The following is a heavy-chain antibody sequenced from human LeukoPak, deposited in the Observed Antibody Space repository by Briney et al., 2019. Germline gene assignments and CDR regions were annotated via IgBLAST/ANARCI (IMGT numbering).Heavy chain of an antibody. J-gene: IGHJ6*03. V-gene: IGHV1-8*01. CDR2: MNPNSGNT. D-gene: IGHD6-19*01. Sequence: ASVKVSCKASGYTFTSYDINWVRQATGQGLEWMGWMNPNSGNTGYAQKFQGRITMTRNTSISTAYMELSSLRSEDTAVYYCARVPKAVAGKYYYYMDVWGKGTTVTISS. CDR3: ARVPKAVAGKYYYYMDV. CDR1: GYTFTSYD.